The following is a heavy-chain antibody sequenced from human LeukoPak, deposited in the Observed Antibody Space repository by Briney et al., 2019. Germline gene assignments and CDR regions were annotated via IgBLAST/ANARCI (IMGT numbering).Heavy chain of an antibody. CDR1: GFTFGDYD. CDR3: TRDEAYYYDSSGSLAHFDY. D-gene: IGHD3-22*01. V-gene: IGHV3-49*04. Sequence: GGSLRLSCTASGFTFGDYDMSWVRQAPGKGLEWVGFIRSKAYGGTTEYAASVKGRFTISRDDSKSIAYLQMNSLKTEDTAVCYCTRDEAYYYDSSGSLAHFDYWGQGTLVTVSS. CDR2: IRSKAYGGTT. J-gene: IGHJ4*02.